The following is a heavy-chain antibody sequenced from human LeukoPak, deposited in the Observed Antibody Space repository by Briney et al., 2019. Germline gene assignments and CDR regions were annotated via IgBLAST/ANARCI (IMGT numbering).Heavy chain of an antibody. D-gene: IGHD3-22*01. Sequence: ASVKVSCKASGYSFTGYFIHWVRQTPGQGLEWMGCIDPNSGDTKYAQKFQGRVSMPRDTSTRTAYMELSRLRSDDTAVYFCARSGSTGYSLDYWGQGTLVTVSS. J-gene: IGHJ4*02. V-gene: IGHV1-2*02. CDR3: ARSGSTGYSLDY. CDR2: IDPNSGDT. CDR1: GYSFTGYF.